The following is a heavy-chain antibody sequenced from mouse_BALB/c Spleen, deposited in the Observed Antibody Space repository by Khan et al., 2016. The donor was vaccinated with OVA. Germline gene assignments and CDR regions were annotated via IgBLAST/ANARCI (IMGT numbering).Heavy chain of an antibody. CDR3: ARRNYFGYTVAY. J-gene: IGHJ3*01. D-gene: IGHD1-2*01. V-gene: IGHV1-77*01. CDR2: ISPGSGDT. Sequence: VQLQESGAELARPGASVKLSCKASGYTFPDYYINWVKQRTGQGLEWIGEISPGSGDTYYNERFKGKATLTADKSSSTAYMQLCSLPSEASAVYFWARRNYFGYTVAYVGQGTLVTVSA. CDR1: GYTFPDYY.